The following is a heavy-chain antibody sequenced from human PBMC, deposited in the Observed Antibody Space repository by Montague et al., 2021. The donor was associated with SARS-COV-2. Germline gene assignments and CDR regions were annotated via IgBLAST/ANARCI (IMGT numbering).Heavy chain of an antibody. J-gene: IGHJ4*02. CDR2: IYVTGNS. V-gene: IGHV4-61*02. CDR1: GGAISDGNYY. CDR3: VGVAYDTLDGH. D-gene: IGHD5-24*01. Sequence: TLSLTCNVSGGAISDGNYYWSWVRQPAGKGLEWIGSIYVTGNSKSNPSLKSRVTMSIDTAKHQFYLNLTSVIAADTAVHYCVGVAYDTLDGHWGQGTLVTVSS.